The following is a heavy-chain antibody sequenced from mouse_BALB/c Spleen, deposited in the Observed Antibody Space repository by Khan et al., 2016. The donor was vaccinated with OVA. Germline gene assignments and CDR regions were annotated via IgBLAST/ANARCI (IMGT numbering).Heavy chain of an antibody. CDR1: GLSLTSSG. CDR2: IWPGGST. J-gene: IGHJ2*01. Sequence: VKLEESGPGLVAPSQSLSITCTVSGLSLTSSGVHWVRQPPGKGLEWLGVIWPGGSTNYNSALLPRLSISKDNSKNQVFLKMNSLQSEDTAMYYCARLEDIWGQGTTLTVSS. D-gene: IGHD1-3*01. V-gene: IGHV2-9*02. CDR3: ARLEDI.